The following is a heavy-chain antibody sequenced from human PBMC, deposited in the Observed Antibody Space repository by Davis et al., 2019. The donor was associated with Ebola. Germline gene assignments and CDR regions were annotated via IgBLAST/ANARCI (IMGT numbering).Heavy chain of an antibody. D-gene: IGHD6-19*01. Sequence: GGSLRLSCAASGFTFSSYAMSWVRQAPGKGLEWVSSISGSGGSTYYADSVKGRFTISRDNAKNSLYLQMNSLRAEDTAVYYCAKSGSGWYFLDYWGQGTLVTVSS. V-gene: IGHV3-23*01. J-gene: IGHJ4*02. CDR1: GFTFSSYA. CDR3: AKSGSGWYFLDY. CDR2: ISGSGGST.